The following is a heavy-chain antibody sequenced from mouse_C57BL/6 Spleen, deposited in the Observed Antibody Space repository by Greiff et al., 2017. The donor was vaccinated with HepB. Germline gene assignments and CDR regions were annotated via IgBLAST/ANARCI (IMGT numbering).Heavy chain of an antibody. V-gene: IGHV14-4*01. CDR3: TIPITTVVGGY. Sequence: EVQLVESGAELVRPGASVKLSCTASGFNIKDDYMHWVKQRPEQGLEWIGWIDPENGDTEYASKFQGKATITADTSSNTAYLQLSSLTSEDTAVYYCTIPITTVVGGYWGQGTTLTVSS. CDR1: GFNIKDDY. D-gene: IGHD1-1*01. CDR2: IDPENGDT. J-gene: IGHJ2*01.